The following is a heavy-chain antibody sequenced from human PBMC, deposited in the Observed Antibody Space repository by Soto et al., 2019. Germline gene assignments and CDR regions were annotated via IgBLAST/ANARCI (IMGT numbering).Heavy chain of an antibody. CDR3: VGIAVAGTPYYYYGMDV. J-gene: IGHJ6*02. CDR1: GFTFSSYA. D-gene: IGHD6-19*01. Sequence: GSLRLSCAASGFTFSSYAMHWVRQAPGKGLEWVAVISYDGSNKYYADSVKGRFTISRDNSRNTLYLQMNSLRAEDTAVYYCVGIAVAGTPYYYYGMDVWGQGTTVTVSS. CDR2: ISYDGSNK. V-gene: IGHV3-30-3*01.